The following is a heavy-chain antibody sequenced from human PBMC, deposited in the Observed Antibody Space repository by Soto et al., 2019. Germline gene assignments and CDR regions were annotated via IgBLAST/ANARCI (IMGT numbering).Heavy chain of an antibody. CDR3: ARDDPSGSSAFDY. CDR1: GGSISSYY. CDR2: IYYSGST. J-gene: IGHJ4*02. Sequence: SETLSLTCTVSGGSISSYYWSWIRQPPGKGLEWIGYIYYSGSTNYNPSLKSRVTISVDTSKNQFSLKLSSVTAADTAVYYCARDDPSGSSAFDYWGQGTLVTVSS. D-gene: IGHD1-26*01. V-gene: IGHV4-59*01.